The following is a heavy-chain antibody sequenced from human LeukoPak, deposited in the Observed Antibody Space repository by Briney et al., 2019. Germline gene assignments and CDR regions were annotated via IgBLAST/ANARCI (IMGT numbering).Heavy chain of an antibody. D-gene: IGHD3-3*01. CDR2: INAGNGNT. CDR1: GYTFTSYA. J-gene: IGHJ4*02. Sequence: ASVKVSCKASGYTFTSYAMHWVRQAPGQRLEWMGWINAGNGNTNYAQKLQGRVTMTTDTSTSTAYMELRSLRSDDTAVYYCARDVNVLRFLEWLFFADSPVGVWGQGTLVTVSS. V-gene: IGHV1-3*01. CDR3: ARDVNVLRFLEWLFFADSPVGV.